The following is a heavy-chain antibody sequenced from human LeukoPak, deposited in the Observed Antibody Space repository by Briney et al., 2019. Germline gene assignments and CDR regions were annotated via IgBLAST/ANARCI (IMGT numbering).Heavy chain of an antibody. D-gene: IGHD3-9*01. CDR3: ARDRRPLTGYNAQDY. CDR1: GFTFDDYA. V-gene: IGHV3-9*01. Sequence: GGSLRLSCAASGFTFDDYAMQWVRLSPGKGLEWVSRIDWNSRSTVYADSVRGRFTISRDNAKNSLYLQMNSLRPEDTALYYCARDRRPLTGYNAQDYWGQGTLVIVSS. J-gene: IGHJ4*02. CDR2: IDWNSRST.